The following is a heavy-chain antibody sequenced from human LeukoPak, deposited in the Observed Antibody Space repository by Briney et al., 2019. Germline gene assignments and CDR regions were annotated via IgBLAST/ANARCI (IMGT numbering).Heavy chain of an antibody. D-gene: IGHD6-19*01. CDR2: IKQDGSEQ. CDR3: ARPFSHSSGWYYDY. CDR1: GFTFSSYW. Sequence: GGSLRLSCAASGFTFSSYWVSWVRQAPGKGLEWVANIKQDGSEQYYVDSVKGRFTISRDNAKNLLYLQMNSLRAEDTAVYYCARPFSHSSGWYYDYWGQGTLVTVSS. V-gene: IGHV3-7*01. J-gene: IGHJ4*02.